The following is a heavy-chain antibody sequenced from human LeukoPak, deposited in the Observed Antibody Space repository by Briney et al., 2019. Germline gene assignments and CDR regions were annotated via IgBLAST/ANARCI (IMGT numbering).Heavy chain of an antibody. J-gene: IGHJ6*04. Sequence: GRSLRLSCAASGFTFSSYAMHWVRQAPGKGLEWVAAISYDGSNKYYADSVKGRFTISRDNSKNTLYLQMNSLRAEDTAVYYCARGGYGDYGLDYYYGMDVWGKGTTVTVSS. V-gene: IGHV3-30*04. CDR3: ARGGYGDYGLDYYYGMDV. D-gene: IGHD4-17*01. CDR1: GFTFSSYA. CDR2: ISYDGSNK.